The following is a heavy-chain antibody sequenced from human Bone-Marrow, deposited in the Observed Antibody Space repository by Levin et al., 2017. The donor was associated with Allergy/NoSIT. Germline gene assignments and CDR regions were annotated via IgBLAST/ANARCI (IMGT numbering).Heavy chain of an antibody. J-gene: IGHJ4*02. CDR2: LTEPGDTT. V-gene: IGHV3-23*01. Sequence: GGSLRLSCEASGFTFSSYAMSWVRQAPGKGLEWVSGLTEPGDTTYYTDSVKGRFTISRDNSKNTLYLQMHSLRAEDTAVYYCAKDSRVAAFDPSYDYWGRGTLVTVSA. D-gene: IGHD6-13*01. CDR3: AKDSRVAAFDPSYDY. CDR1: GFTFSSYA.